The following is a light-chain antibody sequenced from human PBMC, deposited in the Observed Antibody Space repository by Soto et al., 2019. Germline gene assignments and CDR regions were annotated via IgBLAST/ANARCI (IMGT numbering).Light chain of an antibody. CDR1: SGHSSYA. J-gene: IGLJ3*02. Sequence: QPVLTQSPSASASLGASVKLTCALSSGHSSYAIAWHQQQPEKGPRALMKLNSAGSHTRGDGIPDRFSGSSSGAERYLTISSLQSEDEADYYCQTWGTGILVFGGGTKLTVL. CDR2: LNSAGSH. CDR3: QTWGTGILV. V-gene: IGLV4-69*01.